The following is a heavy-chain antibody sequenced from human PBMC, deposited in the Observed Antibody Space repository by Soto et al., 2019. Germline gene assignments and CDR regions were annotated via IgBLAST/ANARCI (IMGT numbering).Heavy chain of an antibody. D-gene: IGHD6-19*01. J-gene: IGHJ5*02. V-gene: IGHV3-30-3*01. CDR2: ISHDGINK. Sequence: QVRLVESGGGVVQPGRSLRLSCTASGFSFSSYAMYWFRQPPGKGLEWVAVISHDGINKHYADSVKGRVTVSRDNSNHSLNLQLNSLRAEDTAMYYRARDMYSSDYFVKWFEPWGQGTLVTVSS. CDR3: ARDMYSSDYFVKWFEP. CDR1: GFSFSSYA.